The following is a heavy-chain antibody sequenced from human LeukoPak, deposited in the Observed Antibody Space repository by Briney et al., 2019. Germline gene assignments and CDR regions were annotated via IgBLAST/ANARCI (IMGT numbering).Heavy chain of an antibody. Sequence: SQTLFLTCTVSGGSISSGGYYWTWIRQHPGRGLEWIGYIYYGGSTYYNPSLKSRVSISGDTSKNQFSLKVSSVTAADTAVYYCARAPKGMTTVRYYYYYYMDVWGRGTTVTVSS. D-gene: IGHD4-11*01. V-gene: IGHV4-31*03. CDR3: ARAPKGMTTVRYYYYYYMDV. J-gene: IGHJ6*03. CDR1: GGSISSGGYY. CDR2: IYYGGST.